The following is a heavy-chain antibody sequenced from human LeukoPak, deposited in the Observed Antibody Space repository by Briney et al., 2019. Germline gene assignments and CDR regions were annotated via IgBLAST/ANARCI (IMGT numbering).Heavy chain of an antibody. CDR1: GFIFSSYA. CDR3: AKTALAVAGIVPVESELDY. J-gene: IGHJ4*02. CDR2: ISGSGGRT. D-gene: IGHD6-19*01. V-gene: IGHV3-23*01. Sequence: GGSLRLSCAASGFIFSSYAMSWVSLAPGKGMEWISSISGSGGRTAYADSVKGRFTISRDNAKTTLYLQMNSLRAEDTAVYDCAKTALAVAGIVPVESELDYWGQGTLVTVSS.